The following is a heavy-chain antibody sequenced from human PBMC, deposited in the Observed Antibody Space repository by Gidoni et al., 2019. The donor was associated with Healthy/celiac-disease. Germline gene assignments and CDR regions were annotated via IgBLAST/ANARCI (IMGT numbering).Heavy chain of an antibody. V-gene: IGHV3-23*01. CDR2: ISGSGGST. D-gene: IGHD1-26*01. CDR1: GFTFSSYA. J-gene: IGHJ4*02. Sequence: EVQLLESGGGLVQPGGALRLSCAASGFTFSSYAMSWVRQAPGKGLEWVSAISGSGGSTYYADSVKGRFTISRDNSKNTLYLQMNSLRAEDTAVYYCAKDRREVGATADYWGQGTLVTVSS. CDR3: AKDRREVGATADY.